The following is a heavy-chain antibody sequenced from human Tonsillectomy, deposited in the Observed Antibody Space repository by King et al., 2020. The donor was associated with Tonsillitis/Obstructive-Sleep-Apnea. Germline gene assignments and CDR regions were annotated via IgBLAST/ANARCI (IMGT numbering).Heavy chain of an antibody. D-gene: IGHD3-22*01. J-gene: IGHJ4*02. V-gene: IGHV3-23*04. CDR2: ISGTGGST. CDR1: GFTFRSYA. Sequence: VQLVESGGGLVQPGGSLRLSCAASGFTFRSYAMSWVRQAPGKGLEWVSAISGTGGSTYYADSVKGRFTISRDNSNNTLYLQMNRLRTEDTAVYYCAKDLRGYYDSSGYFPFDYWGQGTLVTVSS. CDR3: AKDLRGYYDSSGYFPFDY.